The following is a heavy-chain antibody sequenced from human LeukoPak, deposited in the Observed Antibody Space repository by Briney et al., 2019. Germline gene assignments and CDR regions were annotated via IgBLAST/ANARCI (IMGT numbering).Heavy chain of an antibody. V-gene: IGHV3-74*03. Sequence: PGGSLRLSCVASGFTFSNYWMHWVRQAPGKGLVWVSLVNSDGSSATYADSVKGRFTIARDNAKNTVYLQMNSLRAEDTAVYYCARETIYDFRSDYHIDYWGQGTLVTVSS. CDR2: VNSDGSSA. CDR1: GFTFSNYW. D-gene: IGHD3-3*01. CDR3: ARETIYDFRSDYHIDY. J-gene: IGHJ4*02.